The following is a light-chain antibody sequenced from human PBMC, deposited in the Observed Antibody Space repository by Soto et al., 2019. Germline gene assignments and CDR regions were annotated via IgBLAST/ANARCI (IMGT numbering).Light chain of an antibody. CDR3: QQYGSSPPIT. CDR1: QSVSSSY. Sequence: VMTQSPDSLTVSLGERATINCKSSQSVSSSYLAWYQQKPGQAPRLLIYGASSRATGIPDRFSGSGSGTDFTLTISRLEPEDFAVYYCQQYGSSPPITFGQGTRLEIK. J-gene: IGKJ5*01. V-gene: IGKV3-20*01. CDR2: GAS.